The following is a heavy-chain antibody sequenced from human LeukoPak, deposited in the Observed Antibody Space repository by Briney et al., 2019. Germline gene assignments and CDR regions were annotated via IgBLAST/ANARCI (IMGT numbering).Heavy chain of an antibody. CDR1: GFTFSDYY. J-gene: IGHJ6*02. CDR2: ISSSGSTI. CDR3: ARAAAGSQATWGFVDV. V-gene: IGHV3-11*01. Sequence: GGSLRLSCAASGFTFSDYYMSWIRQAPGKGLEWVSYISSSGSTIYYADSVKGRFTISRDNAKNSLYLRMNSLRAEDTAVYYCARAAAGSQATWGFVDVWGQGTTVTVSS. D-gene: IGHD6-13*01.